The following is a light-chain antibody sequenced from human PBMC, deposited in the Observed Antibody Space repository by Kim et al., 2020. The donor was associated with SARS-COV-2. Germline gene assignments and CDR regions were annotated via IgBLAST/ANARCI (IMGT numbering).Light chain of an antibody. Sequence: CPGQTASITCYGDKLGDKYSSWYQQRPGQSPVLVIYQDNRRPSGIPERFSGSNSENTATLTISGAQTMDEADYYCQAWDSSTVAVFGGGTQLTVL. V-gene: IGLV3-1*01. CDR2: QDN. CDR1: KLGDKY. J-gene: IGLJ3*02. CDR3: QAWDSSTVAV.